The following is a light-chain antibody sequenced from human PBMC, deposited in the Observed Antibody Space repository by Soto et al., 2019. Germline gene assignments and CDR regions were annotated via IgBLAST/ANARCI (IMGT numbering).Light chain of an antibody. CDR3: CSYAGSLVV. V-gene: IGLV2-23*02. Sequence: QSALTQPASVSGSPGHSITISCTGTSSDVGSYNLVSWYQQHPGKAPNLMIYEVSKRPSGVSNRFSGSKSGNTASLTISGLQAEDEADYYCCSYAGSLVVFGGGTKLTVL. CDR2: EVS. J-gene: IGLJ2*01. CDR1: SSDVGSYNL.